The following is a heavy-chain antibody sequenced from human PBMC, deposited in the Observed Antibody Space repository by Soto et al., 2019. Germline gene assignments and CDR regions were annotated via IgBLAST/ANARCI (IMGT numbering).Heavy chain of an antibody. J-gene: IGHJ5*02. CDR2: ITVAGDNM. Sequence: GGSLRLSCAASGFTFDKYAFAWVRQAPEKGLEWVAAITVAGDNMFYTDSVKGRFTISRDNSKNTVYLQMNSLRVEDTAIYYCANVMILRFSVWSTLVDPLGQGTLVTVSS. CDR1: GFTFDKYA. CDR3: ANVMILRFSVWSTLVDP. V-gene: IGHV3-23*01. D-gene: IGHD3-3*01.